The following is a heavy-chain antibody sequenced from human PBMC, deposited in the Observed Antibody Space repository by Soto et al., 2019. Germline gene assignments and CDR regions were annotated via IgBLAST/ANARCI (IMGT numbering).Heavy chain of an antibody. D-gene: IGHD2-15*01. Sequence: SETLSLTCTVSGGSISSYYWSWIRQPPGKGLEWIGYIYYSGSTNYNPSLKSRVTISVDTSKNQFSLKLSSVTAADTAVYYCARAYCSGGSCDGEFDPWGQGTLVTVSS. J-gene: IGHJ5*02. V-gene: IGHV4-59*01. CDR2: IYYSGST. CDR1: GGSISSYY. CDR3: ARAYCSGGSCDGEFDP.